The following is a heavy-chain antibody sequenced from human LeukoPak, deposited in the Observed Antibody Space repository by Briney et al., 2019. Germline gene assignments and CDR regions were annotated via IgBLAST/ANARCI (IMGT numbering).Heavy chain of an antibody. Sequence: PGGSLRLSCAASGFTFSTYGMHWVRQAPGKGLEWVALIRYDGSNKFYADSVKGRFTISRDNSKNTLYLQMNSLRAEDTAVYYCAKDGGEYYDILTGYYPRLYYMDVWGKGTTVTISS. J-gene: IGHJ6*03. V-gene: IGHV3-30*02. D-gene: IGHD3-9*01. CDR2: IRYDGSNK. CDR1: GFTFSTYG. CDR3: AKDGGEYYDILTGYYPRLYYMDV.